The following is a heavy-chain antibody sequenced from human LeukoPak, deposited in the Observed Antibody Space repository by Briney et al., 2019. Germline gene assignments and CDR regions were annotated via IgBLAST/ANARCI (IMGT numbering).Heavy chain of an antibody. CDR1: GYIFTGYY. V-gene: IGHV1-2*02. D-gene: IGHD1-14*01. Sequence: GASVKVSCKASGYIFTGYYMHWVRQAPGQELEWMGWINPNTGGTNYAQMFQGRVTMTRDTSISTAYMELTGLRSDDTAVYFCARKGGPRVNAFDIWGQGTMVTVYS. J-gene: IGHJ3*02. CDR3: ARKGGPRVNAFDI. CDR2: INPNTGGT.